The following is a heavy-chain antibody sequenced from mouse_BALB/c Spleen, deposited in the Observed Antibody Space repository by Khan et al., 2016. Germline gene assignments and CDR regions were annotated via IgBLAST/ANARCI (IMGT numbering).Heavy chain of an antibody. Sequence: QVQLKQSGPGLVQPSQSLSITCTVSGFSLSSYGIHWVRQSPGKGLEWLGVIWSGGATDYKAAFISRLSISKDNSKSQVFFKMNSLQGNDTAIYXCARSPLYYGSSLCAVDYWGQGTSVTVSS. J-gene: IGHJ4*01. CDR1: GFSLSSYG. V-gene: IGHV2-2*02. CDR2: IWSGGAT. CDR3: ARSPLYYGSSLCAVDY. D-gene: IGHD1-1*01.